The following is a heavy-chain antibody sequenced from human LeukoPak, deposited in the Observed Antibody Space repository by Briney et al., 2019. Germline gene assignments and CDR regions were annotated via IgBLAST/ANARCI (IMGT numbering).Heavy chain of an antibody. CDR3: AKAYNSGWYYFDY. D-gene: IGHD6-19*01. V-gene: IGHV3-23*01. CDR2: ISVSGDHI. J-gene: IGHJ4*02. Sequence: PGGSLRLSCAASGFTFSNYAMNWVRQTPGKGLESVSGISVSGDHIYYADPVKGRFTISRDNSKNTLYLQMNSLRAEDTAVYYCAKAYNSGWYYFDYWGQGTLVTVSS. CDR1: GFTFSNYA.